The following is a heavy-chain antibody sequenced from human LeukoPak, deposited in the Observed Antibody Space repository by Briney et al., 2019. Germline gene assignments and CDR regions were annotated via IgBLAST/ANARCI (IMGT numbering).Heavy chain of an antibody. CDR3: AKDDCSGGSCYLFDP. CDR1: GFTFSSYG. D-gene: IGHD2-15*01. V-gene: IGHV3-30*18. J-gene: IGHJ5*02. CDR2: ISYDGSNK. Sequence: GRSLRLSCAAAGFTFSSYGMHWVRQAPGKGLEWVAVISYDGSNKYYADSVKGRFTISRDNSKNTLYLQMNSLRAEDTAVYYCAKDDCSGGSCYLFDPWGQGTLVTVSS.